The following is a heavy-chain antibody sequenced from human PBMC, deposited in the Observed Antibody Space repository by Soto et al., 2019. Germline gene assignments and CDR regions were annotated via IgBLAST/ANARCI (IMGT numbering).Heavy chain of an antibody. CDR3: ARDHHDLWSGYYTGYLY. V-gene: IGHV4-31*03. CDR2: IYYSGST. CDR1: GGSISSGGYY. Sequence: QVQLQESGPGLVKPSQTLSLTCTVSGGSISSGGYYWSWIRQHPGKGLEWIGYIYYSGSTYYNPSRKRRVTISVDTSKNQFSLKLSSVTAADTAVYYCARDHHDLWSGYYTGYLYWGQGTLVTVSS. J-gene: IGHJ4*02. D-gene: IGHD3-3*01.